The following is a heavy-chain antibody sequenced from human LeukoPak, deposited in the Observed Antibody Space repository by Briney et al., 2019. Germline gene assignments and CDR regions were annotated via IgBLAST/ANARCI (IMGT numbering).Heavy chain of an antibody. Sequence: GGSLRLSCAASGFTFSSYGMHWVRQAPGKGLEWVAVIWYDGSNKYYADSVKGRFTISRDNSKNTLYLQMNSLRAEDTAVYYCAKDQVSRCSGGNCSAFDYWGQGTLVTVSS. CDR1: GFTFSSYG. CDR3: AKDQVSRCSGGNCSAFDY. J-gene: IGHJ4*02. D-gene: IGHD2-15*01. CDR2: IWYDGSNK. V-gene: IGHV3-33*06.